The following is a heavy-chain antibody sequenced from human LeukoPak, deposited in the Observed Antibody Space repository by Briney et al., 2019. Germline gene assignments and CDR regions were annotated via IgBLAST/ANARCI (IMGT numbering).Heavy chain of an antibody. Sequence: SETLSLTCTVSGGSIISTSYYWGCIRQPPGKGLEWIGTISYSGISYYNPSLESRVTISVDTSKNHFSLRVSPVTAADTAVYYCARRRLGHAFDIWGQGTMVTVSS. J-gene: IGHJ3*02. CDR3: ARRRLGHAFDI. D-gene: IGHD2-21*01. CDR2: ISYSGIS. V-gene: IGHV4-39*02. CDR1: GGSIISTSYY.